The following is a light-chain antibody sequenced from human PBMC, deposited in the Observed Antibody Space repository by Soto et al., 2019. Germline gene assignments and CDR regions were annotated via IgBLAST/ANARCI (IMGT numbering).Light chain of an antibody. CDR1: QDIRGA. CDR3: QQFNSYPIT. J-gene: IGKJ5*01. CDR2: DVS. Sequence: AIQLTQSQSSLSASVGDRVTITCRASQDIRGALAWYQQKPGKAPKILIYDVSTLESGVPSRFSGSSSGTDFTLTISSLQPVDFSTYYCQQFNSYPITFRKGPRLEI. V-gene: IGKV1-13*02.